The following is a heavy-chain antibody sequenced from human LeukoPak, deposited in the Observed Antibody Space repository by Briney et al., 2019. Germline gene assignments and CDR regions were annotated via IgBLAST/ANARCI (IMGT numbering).Heavy chain of an antibody. D-gene: IGHD3-16*02. V-gene: IGHV3-48*01. J-gene: IGHJ5*02. CDR3: ASPAWGTSGGVIA. Sequence: GGSLRLSCAASGFTFSGYSMNWVRQAPGKGLEWVSYISSSSSTIYYADSVKGRFTISRDNAKNSLYLQMNSLRAEDTAVYYCASPAWGTSGGVIAWGQGTLVTVSS. CDR1: GFTFSGYS. CDR2: ISSSSSTI.